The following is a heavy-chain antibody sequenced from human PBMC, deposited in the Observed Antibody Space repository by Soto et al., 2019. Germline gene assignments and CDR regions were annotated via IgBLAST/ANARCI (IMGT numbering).Heavy chain of an antibody. J-gene: IGHJ4*02. CDR2: IDDGSGT. CDR3: TSVFYN. Sequence: PGGSLIVSCAASGLTLSNQWMHWVRQAPGKGLVWVSRIDDGSGTSYADSVKGRFTVSRDNAKNTLYLQMNSLRAEDTAVYYCTSVFYNWGQGTLVTVSS. CDR1: GLTLSNQW. V-gene: IGHV3-74*01.